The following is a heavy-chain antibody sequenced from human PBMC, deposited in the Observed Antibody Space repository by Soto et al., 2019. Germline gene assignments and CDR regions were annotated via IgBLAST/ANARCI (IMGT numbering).Heavy chain of an antibody. CDR1: GGSISNYY. CDR3: ARGLRFSGSYYRFYYYSVMAF. D-gene: IGHD3-10*01. V-gene: IGHV4-34*01. CDR2: INHSGST. Sequence: SETLSLTCTVSGGSISNYYWTWIRQPPGKGLEWIGEINHSGSTNYNPSLKSRVTISVDTSKNQFSLKLSSVTAADTAVYYCARGLRFSGSYYRFYYYSVMAFWGHGTTVTVSS. J-gene: IGHJ6*02.